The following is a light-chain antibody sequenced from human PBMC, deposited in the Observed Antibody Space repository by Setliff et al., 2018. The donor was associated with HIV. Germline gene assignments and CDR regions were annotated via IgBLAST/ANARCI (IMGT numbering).Light chain of an antibody. V-gene: IGLV2-23*02. Sequence: LTQPASVSGSPGQSITISCTGTSSDVGSYNLVSWYQQHPGKAPKVMIYEVTKRPSGVSNRFSGSKSGNAASLTISGLQAEDEADYYCYSYAGSSTFPYVFGTGTKVTVL. J-gene: IGLJ1*01. CDR1: SSDVGSYNL. CDR3: YSYAGSSTFPYV. CDR2: EVT.